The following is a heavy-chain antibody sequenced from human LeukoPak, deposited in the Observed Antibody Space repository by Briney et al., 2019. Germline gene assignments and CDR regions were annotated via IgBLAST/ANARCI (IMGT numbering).Heavy chain of an antibody. CDR1: GFTFSSYA. J-gene: IGHJ4*02. Sequence: GGSLRLSCAASGFTFSSYAMHWVRQAPGKGLEWVAVISYDGSNKYYADSVKGRFTISRDNSKNTLYLQMNSLRAEDTAVYYCARDFKQQLATFDYWGQGTLVTVSS. CDR3: ARDFKQQLATFDY. CDR2: ISYDGSNK. V-gene: IGHV3-30*04. D-gene: IGHD6-13*01.